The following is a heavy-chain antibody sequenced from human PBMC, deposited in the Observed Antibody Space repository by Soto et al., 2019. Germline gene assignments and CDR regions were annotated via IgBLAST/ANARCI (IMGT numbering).Heavy chain of an antibody. Sequence: GASVKVSCKASGYTFTSYGISWVRQAPGQGLEWMGWISAYNGNTNYAQRLQGRVTMTTDTSTSTAYMELRAEDTAVYYCAGTLLPFDYWGQGTLVTVSS. V-gene: IGHV1-18*01. D-gene: IGHD1-26*01. J-gene: IGHJ4*02. CDR1: GYTFTSYG. CDR2: ISAYNGNT. CDR3: AGTLLPFDY.